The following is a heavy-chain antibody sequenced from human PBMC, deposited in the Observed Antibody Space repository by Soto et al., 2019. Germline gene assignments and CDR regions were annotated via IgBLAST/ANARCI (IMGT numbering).Heavy chain of an antibody. J-gene: IGHJ6*02. Sequence: PGGSLRLYCAASGFTFSSYAMSWVRQAPGKGLEWVSAISGSGGSTYYADSVKGRFTISRDNSKNTLYLQMNSLRAEDTAVYYCAKDSRVDTAMVLYYYYGMDVWGQGTTVTVSS. V-gene: IGHV3-23*01. D-gene: IGHD5-18*01. CDR3: AKDSRVDTAMVLYYYYGMDV. CDR1: GFTFSSYA. CDR2: ISGSGGST.